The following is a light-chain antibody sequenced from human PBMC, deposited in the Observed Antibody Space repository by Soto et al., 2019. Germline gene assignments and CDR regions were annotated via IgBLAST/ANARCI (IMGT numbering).Light chain of an antibody. J-gene: IGLJ1*01. CDR3: CSYAGSYSLYV. V-gene: IGLV2-11*01. CDR2: DVI. Sequence: QSALTQPRSVSGSPGQSVTISCTGTSSDVGGYNYVSWYQQHPGKVPKLMIYDVIHRPSGVPDRFSGSKSGNTASLTISGLQAEDEADYYCCSYAGSYSLYVFGTGTKVTVL. CDR1: SSDVGGYNY.